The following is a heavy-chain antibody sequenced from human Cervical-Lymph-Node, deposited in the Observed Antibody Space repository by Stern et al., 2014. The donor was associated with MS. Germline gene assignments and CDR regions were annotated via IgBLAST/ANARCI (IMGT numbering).Heavy chain of an antibody. CDR3: ARGTRFYYYYGMDV. CDR2: IIPIFGTA. D-gene: IGHD3-3*01. J-gene: IGHJ6*02. V-gene: IGHV1-69*01. CDR1: GGTFSSYA. Sequence: VHLVESGAEVKKPGSSVKVSCKASGGTFSSYAISWVRQAPGQGLEWMGGIIPIFGTANYAQKFQGRVTITADESTSTAYMELSSLRSEDTAVYYCARGTRFYYYYGMDVWGQGTTVTVSS.